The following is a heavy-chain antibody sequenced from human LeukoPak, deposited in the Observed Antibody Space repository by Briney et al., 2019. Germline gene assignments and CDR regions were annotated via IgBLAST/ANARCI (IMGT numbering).Heavy chain of an antibody. V-gene: IGHV4-59*08. J-gene: IGHJ4*02. CDR2: IYYSGST. CDR1: AGSISGYY. Sequence: LSETLSLTCTVSAGSISGYYWSWIRQPPGRGLEWIGYIYYSGSTNYNPSLNSRVTISVDTSKNQFSLRLSSVTAADAAVYYCARRRPAARAWYFDYWGQGTLVTVSS. CDR3: ARRRPAARAWYFDY. D-gene: IGHD6-6*01.